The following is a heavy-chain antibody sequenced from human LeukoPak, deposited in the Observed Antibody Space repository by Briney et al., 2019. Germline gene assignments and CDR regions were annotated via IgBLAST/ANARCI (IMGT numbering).Heavy chain of an antibody. Sequence: GGSLRLSCAASGFTFSSFDMNCVRQAPGKGLEWVSSISTSSRYIYYRDSVKGRFTISRDDAKNSLYLQMNSLRVEDTAVYYCARADCSGSTCYLRRSCFDPCGQGTLVTVSS. CDR1: GFTFSSFD. CDR2: ISTSSRYI. D-gene: IGHD2-2*01. V-gene: IGHV3-21*01. CDR3: ARADCSGSTCYLRRSCFDP. J-gene: IGHJ5*02.